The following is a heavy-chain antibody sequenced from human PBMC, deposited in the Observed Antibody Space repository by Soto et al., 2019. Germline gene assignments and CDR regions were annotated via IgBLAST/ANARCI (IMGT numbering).Heavy chain of an antibody. CDR3: ASRYSGYDLGLDY. V-gene: IGHV4-31*03. CDR2: IFYSGTT. Sequence: PSETLSLTCTVSGGSISSGGYYWSWIRQHPGKGLEWIGYIFYSGTTYYNPSLKSRVTISVDTSKNQFSLKLSSVTAADTAVYYCASRYSGYDLGLDYWGQGTLVTVS. J-gene: IGHJ4*02. D-gene: IGHD5-12*01. CDR1: GGSISSGGYY.